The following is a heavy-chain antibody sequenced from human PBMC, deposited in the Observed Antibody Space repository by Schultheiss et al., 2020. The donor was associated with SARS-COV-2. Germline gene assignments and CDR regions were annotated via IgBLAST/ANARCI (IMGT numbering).Heavy chain of an antibody. CDR1: GGTFSSYA. D-gene: IGHD6-19*01. CDR3: AERASSGGYYYYGMDV. J-gene: IGHJ6*02. Sequence: SVKVSCKASGGTFSSYAISWVRQAPGQGLEWMGGIIPIFGTANYAQKFQGRVTMTRDTSTSTVYMELSSLRSEDTAVYYCAERASSGGYYYYGMDVWGQGTTVTVSS. V-gene: IGHV1-69*05. CDR2: IIPIFGTA.